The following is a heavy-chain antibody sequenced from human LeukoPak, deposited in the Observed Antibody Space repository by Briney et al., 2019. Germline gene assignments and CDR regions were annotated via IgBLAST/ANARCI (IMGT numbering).Heavy chain of an antibody. V-gene: IGHV1-69*13. CDR2: IIPIFGTA. J-gene: IGHJ4*02. CDR1: GGTFSSYA. Sequence: SVKVSCKASGGTFSSYAISWVRQAPGQGLEWMGGIIPIFGTANYAQKFQGRVTITADESTSTAYMELSSLRSEDTAVYYCARDKAYYDSSGYYGGIDYCGQGTLVTVSS. CDR3: ARDKAYYDSSGYYGGIDY. D-gene: IGHD3-22*01.